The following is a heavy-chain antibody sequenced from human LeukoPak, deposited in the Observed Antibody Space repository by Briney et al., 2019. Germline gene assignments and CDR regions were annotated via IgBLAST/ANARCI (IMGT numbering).Heavy chain of an antibody. CDR2: IKQDGSEK. V-gene: IGHV3-7*04. D-gene: IGHD1-26*01. CDR3: ARGYFDSTWFDP. CDR1: GFTFSSYW. J-gene: IGHJ5*02. Sequence: GGSLRLSCAASGFTFSSYWMSWVRQAPGKGLEWVANIKQDGSEKYYVDSVKGRFTISRDNAKNSLYLQMNSLRAEDTALYYCARGYFDSTWFDPWGQGTLVTVTS.